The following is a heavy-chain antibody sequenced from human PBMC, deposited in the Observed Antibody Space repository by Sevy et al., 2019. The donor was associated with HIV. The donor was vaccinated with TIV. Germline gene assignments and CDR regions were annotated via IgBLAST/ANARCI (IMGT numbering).Heavy chain of an antibody. CDR2: ISGGGGST. CDR3: AKVVLLVYAGDWFDP. D-gene: IGHD2-8*01. Sequence: GGSLRLSCAASGFTFSSYAMSWVRQAPGKGLEWVSAISGGGGSTYYADSVKGRFTISRGNSKNTLYLEMNSLRAEDTAVYYCAKVVLLVYAGDWFDPWGQGTLVTGSS. J-gene: IGHJ5*02. CDR1: GFTFSSYA. V-gene: IGHV3-23*01.